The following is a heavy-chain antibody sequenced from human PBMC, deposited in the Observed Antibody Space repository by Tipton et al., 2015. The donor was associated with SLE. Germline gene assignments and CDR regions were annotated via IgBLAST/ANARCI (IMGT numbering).Heavy chain of an antibody. CDR2: ISYSETT. V-gene: IGHV4-59*11. CDR1: GGSISSHY. Sequence: TLSLTCTVSGGSISSHYWSWIRQPPGKGLEWIGYISYSETTNYNPSLKSRVTISVDTSKNQFSLKLNSVTAADTAVYYCASRRHYYDSSGYYWGAFDIWAKGQWSPSLQ. J-gene: IGHJ3*02. D-gene: IGHD3-22*01. CDR3: ASRRHYYDSSGYYWGAFDI.